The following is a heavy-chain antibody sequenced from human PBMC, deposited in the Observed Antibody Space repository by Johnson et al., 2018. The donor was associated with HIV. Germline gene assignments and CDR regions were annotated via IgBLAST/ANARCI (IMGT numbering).Heavy chain of an antibody. J-gene: IGHJ3*02. V-gene: IGHV3-30*04. CDR2: ISSDGSNK. Sequence: QVQLVESGGGVVQPGRSLRLSCAASKFTFNNYAIHWVRQAPGKGLEWVAVISSDGSNKYYADSVKGRFTISSDNSKNTLYLKMNSLRSDDTAVYYCARPRIEVLPAGAFDIWGQGTMVICSS. D-gene: IGHD2-2*01. CDR3: ARPRIEVLPAGAFDI. CDR1: KFTFNNYA.